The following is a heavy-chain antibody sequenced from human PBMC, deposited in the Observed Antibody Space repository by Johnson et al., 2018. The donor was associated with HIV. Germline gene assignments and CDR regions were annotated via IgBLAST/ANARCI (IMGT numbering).Heavy chain of an antibody. CDR3: ARDQLGSKIEFAFYAFDM. CDR1: GFTFDDYA. CDR2: LSWTGGTI. D-gene: IGHD2-15*01. V-gene: IGHV3-9*01. Sequence: QLVESGGGLIQPGTSLRLSCAASGFTFDDYAMHWVRQIPGKGLEWISGLSWTGGTIGYADSVKGRFTISIDKAKSSLYLQMDSLRPEDTAFYFCARDQLGSKIEFAFYAFDMWGQGTLVTVSS. J-gene: IGHJ3*02.